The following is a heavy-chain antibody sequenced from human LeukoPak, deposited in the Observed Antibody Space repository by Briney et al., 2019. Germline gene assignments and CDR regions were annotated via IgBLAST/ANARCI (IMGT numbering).Heavy chain of an antibody. J-gene: IGHJ4*02. V-gene: IGHV4-30-2*02. CDR3: ARVGYCSGGSCYSIFDY. Sequence: PSETLSLTCVVSGGSISSGDYSWSWIRQPPGKGLEWIGCIYRSGGTYYNPSLKSRVTISVDTSKNQFSLKLSSVTAADTAVYYCARVGYCSGGSCYSIFDYWGQGTLVTVSS. CDR1: GGSISSGDYS. CDR2: IYRSGGT. D-gene: IGHD2-15*01.